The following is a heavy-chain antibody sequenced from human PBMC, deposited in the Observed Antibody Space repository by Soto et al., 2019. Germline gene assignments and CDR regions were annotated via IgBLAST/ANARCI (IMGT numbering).Heavy chain of an antibody. CDR2: MNPNSGNT. CDR1: GYTFTSYD. J-gene: IGHJ4*02. Sequence: ASVKVSCKASGYTFTSYDINWVRQATGQGLEWMGWMNPNSGNTGYAQKFQGRVTMTRNTSISTAYMELSSLRSEDTAVYYCARYCSSTSCYRGGVYFDYWGQGTRVTVSS. CDR3: ARYCSSTSCYRGGVYFDY. V-gene: IGHV1-8*01. D-gene: IGHD2-2*01.